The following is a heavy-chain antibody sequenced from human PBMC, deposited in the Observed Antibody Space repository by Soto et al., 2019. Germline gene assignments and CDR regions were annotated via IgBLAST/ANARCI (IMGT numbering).Heavy chain of an antibody. D-gene: IGHD2-2*01. Sequence: QVQLVQSGAEVKNPGSSVKVSCKTSGGTFNSYLIDWVRQAPGQGLEWMGGIIPAFGTAKYAQKFQGRVTITADKSTTTANMELRTLTSEDTAVYYCARGLDQPPVGLYFDTWGQGTLVTVSS. CDR1: GGTFNSYL. V-gene: IGHV1-69*06. CDR3: ARGLDQPPVGLYFDT. J-gene: IGHJ4*02. CDR2: IIPAFGTA.